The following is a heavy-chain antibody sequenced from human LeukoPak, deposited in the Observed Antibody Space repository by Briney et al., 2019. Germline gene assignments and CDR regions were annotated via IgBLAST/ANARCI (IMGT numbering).Heavy chain of an antibody. Sequence: GGSLRLSCAASGFTFSSYAMSWVRQAPGKGLEWVSAISGSGGSTYYADSVKGRFTISRDNSKNTLYLQMNSLRAEDTAVYYCARDITVVTPDYYYYYGMDVWGQGTTVTVSS. CDR1: GFTFSSYA. D-gene: IGHD4-23*01. V-gene: IGHV3-23*01. CDR3: ARDITVVTPDYYYYYGMDV. CDR2: ISGSGGST. J-gene: IGHJ6*02.